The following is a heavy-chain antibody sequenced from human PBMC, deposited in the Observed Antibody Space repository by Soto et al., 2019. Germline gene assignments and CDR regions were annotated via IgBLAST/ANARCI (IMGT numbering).Heavy chain of an antibody. CDR2: IYYTGIT. Sequence: PSETLSLTCTVSGASIKNYHWTWIRQPPGKGLEWISYIYYTGITNFNPSLKSRVSISMDTSKNQFSLQLRSVTAADTSVYFCATLRGLGVVSPYFDYWGQGLMVTVSS. V-gene: IGHV4-59*08. CDR3: ATLRGLGVVSPYFDY. CDR1: GASIKNYH. D-gene: IGHD2-15*01. J-gene: IGHJ4*02.